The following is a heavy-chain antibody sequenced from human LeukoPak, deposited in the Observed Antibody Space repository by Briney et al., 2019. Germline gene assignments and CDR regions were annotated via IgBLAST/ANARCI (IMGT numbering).Heavy chain of an antibody. CDR2: ISYDGSNK. CDR3: AITRREYSCYHAFDI. CDR1: ALAFSIYA. J-gene: IGHJ3*02. V-gene: IGHV3-30-3*01. Sequence: PGGSLRLSCAASALAFSIYAMSWVRQAPGEGLEWVAIISYDGSNKYYADSVKGRFTISRDNSKNTLYLQMNSLRTEERDEDKCAITRREYSCYHAFDIWGQGTMVTVSS. D-gene: IGHD5-12*01.